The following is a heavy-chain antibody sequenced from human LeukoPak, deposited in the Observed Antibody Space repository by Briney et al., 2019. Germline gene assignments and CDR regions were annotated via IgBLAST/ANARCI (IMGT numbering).Heavy chain of an antibody. CDR1: GFTFSDYY. CDR3: AREDRYSGSYYAFDI. Sequence: GGSLRLSCAASGFTFSDYYMSWIRQAPGKGLEWVSYISSSGSTIYYADSVKGRFTISRDNAKNSLYLQMNSLRAEDTAAYYCAREDRYSGSYYAFDIWGQGTMVTVSS. D-gene: IGHD1-26*01. J-gene: IGHJ3*02. CDR2: ISSSGSTI. V-gene: IGHV3-11*01.